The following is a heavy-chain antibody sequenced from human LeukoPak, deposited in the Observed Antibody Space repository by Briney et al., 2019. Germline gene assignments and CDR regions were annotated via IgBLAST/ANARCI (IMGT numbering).Heavy chain of an antibody. Sequence: GGSLRLSCVPSGFTFSHITLSWLRQAPGKGLEWVAGMYGRGDVFYPDSVKGRFTISRDNSDNTVYLQMNNLRVDDSAFYYCAEDFKPDANWALDSWGRGTQVTVSS. CDR2: MYGRGDV. CDR1: GFTFSHIT. V-gene: IGHV3-23*01. CDR3: AEDFKPDANWALDS. D-gene: IGHD1-14*01. J-gene: IGHJ4*02.